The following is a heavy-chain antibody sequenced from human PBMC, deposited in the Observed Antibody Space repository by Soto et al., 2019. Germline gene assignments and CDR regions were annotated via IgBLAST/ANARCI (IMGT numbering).Heavy chain of an antibody. J-gene: IGHJ3*02. CDR2: VTPSGGS. V-gene: IGHV4-34*01. Sequence: QVQLQQWGAGLLKPSETLSVTCAVYGGSFNSYFWNWVRQPPGKGLEWIGEVTPSGGSNYNPSLKSRVTISKDTSKNQFSLKVTSVTAADTAVYYCTTSGRRWPDAFDIWAQGAMVTVSP. CDR3: TTSGRRWPDAFDI. CDR1: GGSFNSYF. D-gene: IGHD2-15*01.